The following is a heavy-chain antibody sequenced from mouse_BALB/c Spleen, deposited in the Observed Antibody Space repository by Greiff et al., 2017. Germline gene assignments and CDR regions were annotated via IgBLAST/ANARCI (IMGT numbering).Heavy chain of an antibody. CDR3: ARDYYGSRRYFDV. D-gene: IGHD1-1*01. V-gene: IGHV14-3*02. CDR1: GFNIKDTY. Sequence: EVQGVESGAELVKPGASVKLSCTASGFNIKDTYMHWVKQRPEQGLEWIGRIDPANGNTKYDPKFQGKATITADTSSNTAYLQLSSLTSEDTAVYYCARDYYGSRRYFDVWGAGTTVTVSS. J-gene: IGHJ1*01. CDR2: IDPANGNT.